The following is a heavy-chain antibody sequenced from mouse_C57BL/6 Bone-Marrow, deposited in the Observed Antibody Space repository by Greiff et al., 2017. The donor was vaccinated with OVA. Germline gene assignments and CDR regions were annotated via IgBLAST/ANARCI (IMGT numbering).Heavy chain of an antibody. CDR3: ARSERLRDYFDY. V-gene: IGHV1-76*01. J-gene: IGHJ2*01. Sequence: VQLQQSGAELVRPGASVKLSCKASGYTFTDYYISWVKQRPGQGLEWIARIYPGSGNIYYNEKFKGKATLTAETSSSTAYMQLSSLPSDDSAVCICARSERLRDYFDYWGQGTTLTVSS. CDR2: IYPGSGNI. CDR1: GYTFTDYY. D-gene: IGHD2-2*01.